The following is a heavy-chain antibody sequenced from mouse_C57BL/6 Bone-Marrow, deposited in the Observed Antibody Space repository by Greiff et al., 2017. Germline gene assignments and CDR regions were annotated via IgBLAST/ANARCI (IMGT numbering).Heavy chain of an antibody. Sequence: EVMLVESGGGLVQPGGSRKLSCAASGFTFSSFGMHWVRQAPEKGLEWVAYISSGSSTIYYADTVKGRFTISRDNPKNTLFLQMTSLRSEDTAMYYCASSYYRSNAMDYWGQGTSVTVSS. CDR3: ASSYYRSNAMDY. CDR2: ISSGSSTI. V-gene: IGHV5-17*02. J-gene: IGHJ4*01. CDR1: GFTFSSFG. D-gene: IGHD1-1*01.